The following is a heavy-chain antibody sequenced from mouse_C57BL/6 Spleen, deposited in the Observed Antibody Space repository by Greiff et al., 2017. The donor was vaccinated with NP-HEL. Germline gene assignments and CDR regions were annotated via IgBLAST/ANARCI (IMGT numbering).Heavy chain of an antibody. Sequence: QVQLQQPGAELVRPGSSVKLSCKASGYTFTSYWMHWVKQRPIQGLEWIGNIDPSDSETHYNQKFKDKATLTVDKSSSTAYMQLSSLTSECSGVYYCASYVYEGSWFADRGQGTLVTVSA. D-gene: IGHD2-14*01. J-gene: IGHJ3*01. CDR3: ASYVYEGSWFAD. V-gene: IGHV1-52*01. CDR2: IDPSDSET. CDR1: GYTFTSYW.